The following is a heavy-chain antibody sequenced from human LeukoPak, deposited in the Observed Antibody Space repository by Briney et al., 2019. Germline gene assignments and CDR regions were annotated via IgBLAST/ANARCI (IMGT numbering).Heavy chain of an antibody. CDR3: ARRGRYSNWFDP. D-gene: IGHD3-9*01. CDR1: GFTFRDYY. Sequence: GGSLRLSCLASGFTFRDYYMTWIRQVPGKGLEWISFISSRGTTTDYADSVKGRFTISRDNAKNSLYLQMNSLRAEDTAVYYCARRGRYSNWFDPWGQGTLVTVSS. J-gene: IGHJ5*02. CDR2: ISSRGTTT. V-gene: IGHV3-11*04.